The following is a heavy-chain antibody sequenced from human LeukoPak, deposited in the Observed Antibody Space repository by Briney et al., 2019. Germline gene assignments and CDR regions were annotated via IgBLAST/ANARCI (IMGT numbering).Heavy chain of an antibody. CDR2: ISGSGGST. J-gene: IGHJ4*02. CDR3: AKVLLPTYYYDREFEY. Sequence: GGSLRLSCAASGFTFSSYAMGWVRQAPGKGLEWVSAISGSGGSTYYAGSVKGRFTISRDNSKNTLYLQMNSLRAEDTAVYYCAKVLLPTYYYDREFEYWGQGTLVTVSS. V-gene: IGHV3-23*01. D-gene: IGHD3-22*01. CDR1: GFTFSSYA.